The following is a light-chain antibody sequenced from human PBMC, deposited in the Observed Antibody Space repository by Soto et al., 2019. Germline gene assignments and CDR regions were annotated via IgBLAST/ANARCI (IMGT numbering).Light chain of an antibody. V-gene: IGKV1-39*01. Sequence: DIQMTHSPSSLSASVLYIVTITFRASQSIISTLNWYQQKPGEAPKLLIYATSTLHSGVPSRFSGSASGTDFTLTISSLQPEDFATYYCQQSYSTPRTFGQGTKVDI. J-gene: IGKJ1*01. CDR2: ATS. CDR1: QSIIST. CDR3: QQSYSTPRT.